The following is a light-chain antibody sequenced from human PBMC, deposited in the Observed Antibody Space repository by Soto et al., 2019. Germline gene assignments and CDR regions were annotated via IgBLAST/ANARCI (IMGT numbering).Light chain of an antibody. V-gene: IGKV3-20*01. CDR3: QQYGSSPPGT. CDR1: QSVSSSY. Sequence: EIVLTQSPGTLSLSPGERATLSCRASQSVSSSYLAWYQQKPGQAPRLLIYGASSRATGIPDRFSGSVSGTGFTLTISRLEPEDFAVYYCQQYGSSPPGTFGQGTKV. J-gene: IGKJ1*01. CDR2: GAS.